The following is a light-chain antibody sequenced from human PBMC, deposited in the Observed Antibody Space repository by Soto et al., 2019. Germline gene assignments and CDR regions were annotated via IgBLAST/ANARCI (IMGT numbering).Light chain of an antibody. CDR1: QSVSGN. CDR2: GAS. J-gene: IGKJ1*01. CDR3: QQYNNWPPA. Sequence: EIVMTQSPATLSVSPGERATLSCRASQSVSGNLAWYQQKPGQAPRLLIYGASTRATAIPARFSGSGSGTEFSLIISSLPSEDFAVYYCQQYNNWPPAFGQGTKVEIK. V-gene: IGKV3-15*01.